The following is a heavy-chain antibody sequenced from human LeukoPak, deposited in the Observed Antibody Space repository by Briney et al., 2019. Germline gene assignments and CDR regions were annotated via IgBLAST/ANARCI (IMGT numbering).Heavy chain of an antibody. Sequence: PGGSLRPSCAASGFTFSTYWMSWVRQAPGKGLEWVANIKEDGSEKYYGDSVKGRFTISRDNAKNSLYLEMNSLRVEDTAVYYCARDSSGYQWGQGTLVTVSS. V-gene: IGHV3-7*01. D-gene: IGHD3-22*01. J-gene: IGHJ4*02. CDR3: ARDSSGYQ. CDR1: GFTFSTYW. CDR2: IKEDGSEK.